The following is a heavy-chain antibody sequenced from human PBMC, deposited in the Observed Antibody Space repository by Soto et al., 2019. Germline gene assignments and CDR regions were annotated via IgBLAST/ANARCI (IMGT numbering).Heavy chain of an antibody. D-gene: IGHD3-16*01. CDR2: ISYSGGT. Sequence: QVQLQESGPGLVKPSETLSLSCTVSGDSITSSEYYWSWIRQSPGKGLEWIGYISYSGGTYYNPSPRGRISMSVDTSKNQFPLMLNSVTAADTAVYYCARGGGLLWLPAFDTWGQGTPVTVSS. CDR3: ARGGGLLWLPAFDT. V-gene: IGHV4-30-4*01. J-gene: IGHJ5*02. CDR1: GDSITSSEYY.